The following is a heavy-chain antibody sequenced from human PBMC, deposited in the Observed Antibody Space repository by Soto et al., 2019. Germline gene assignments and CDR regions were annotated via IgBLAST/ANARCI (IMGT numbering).Heavy chain of an antibody. V-gene: IGHV1-2*02. CDR2: INPNSGGT. D-gene: IGHD6-19*01. J-gene: IGHJ4*02. Sequence: WASVKVSCKASRYTFTGYYMHWVRQAPGQGLEWMGWINPNSGGTNYAQKFQGRVTMTRDTSISTAYMELSRLRSDDTAVYYCARDPPYSSGWEFDYWGQGTLVTVSS. CDR3: ARDPPYSSGWEFDY. CDR1: RYTFTGYY.